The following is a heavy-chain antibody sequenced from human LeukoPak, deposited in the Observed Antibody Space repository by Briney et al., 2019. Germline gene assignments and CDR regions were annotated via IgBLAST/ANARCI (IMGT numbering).Heavy chain of an antibody. J-gene: IGHJ4*02. Sequence: SETLSLTCAVSGGSFSGYCWSWIRQPPGKGLEWIGEINHSGSTNYNPSLKSRVTISVDTSKNQFSLKLSSVTAADTAVYYCASARITMVRGVILGYWGQGTLVTVSS. CDR1: GGSFSGYC. V-gene: IGHV4-34*01. CDR3: ASARITMVRGVILGY. D-gene: IGHD3-10*01. CDR2: INHSGST.